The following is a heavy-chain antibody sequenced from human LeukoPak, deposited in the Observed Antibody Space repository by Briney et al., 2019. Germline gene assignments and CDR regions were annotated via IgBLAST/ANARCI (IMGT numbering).Heavy chain of an antibody. D-gene: IGHD6-13*01. CDR2: VSGDGGSI. CDR3: AKEGGSSWYFDY. Sequence: PGGSLRLSCAPSGFTLEVYVMLGVRHPPGKGVEGVSLVSGDGGSIYYADSVKGRFTISRDNSKNSLYLQMSSLRTEDTALYYCAKEGGSSWYFDYWGQGTLVTVSS. CDR1: GFTLEVYV. J-gene: IGHJ4*02. V-gene: IGHV3-43*02.